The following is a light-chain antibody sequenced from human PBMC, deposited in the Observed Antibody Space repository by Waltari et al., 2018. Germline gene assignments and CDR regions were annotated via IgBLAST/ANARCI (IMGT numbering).Light chain of an antibody. CDR1: QDISNY. CDR2: DAS. V-gene: IGKV1-33*01. CDR3: QQYDNRPLT. J-gene: IGKJ5*01. Sequence: DIQMTQSPSSLSASVGDRVTITCQASQDISNYLNWFQQKPGKAPQLLIYDASNLETGVPSRLRGSGSGTDATFTISSLQPEDTATYYCQQYDNRPLTFGQGTRLEIK.